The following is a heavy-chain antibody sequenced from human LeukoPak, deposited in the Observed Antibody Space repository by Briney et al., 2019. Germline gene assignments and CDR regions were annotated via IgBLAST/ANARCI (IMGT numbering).Heavy chain of an antibody. D-gene: IGHD2-15*01. CDR2: ISYGGSNK. Sequence: GRSLRLSCAASGFTFSSYAMHWVRQAPGKGLEWVAVISYGGSNKYYADSVKGRFTISRDNSKNTLYLQMNSLRAEDTAVYYCARETSSVHSNAGPPFDYWGQGTLVTVSS. V-gene: IGHV3-30*04. CDR3: ARETSSVHSNAGPPFDY. CDR1: GFTFSSYA. J-gene: IGHJ4*02.